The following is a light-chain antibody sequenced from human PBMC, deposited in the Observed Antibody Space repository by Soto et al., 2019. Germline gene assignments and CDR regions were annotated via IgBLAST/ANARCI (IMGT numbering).Light chain of an antibody. Sequence: EIVLTPSPGTLSLSPGARATLSCRASQSVSTSYLAWYQQKPGQAPRLLIYGVSSRATGIPDRFSGSGSGTDFTLTISRLEPEDFAVYYCQQSGSSPYTFGQGTKLEI. CDR3: QQSGSSPYT. V-gene: IGKV3-20*01. CDR2: GVS. CDR1: QSVSTSY. J-gene: IGKJ2*01.